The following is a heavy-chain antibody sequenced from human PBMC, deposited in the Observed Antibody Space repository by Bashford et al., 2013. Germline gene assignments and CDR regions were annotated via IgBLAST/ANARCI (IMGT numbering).Heavy chain of an antibody. CDR2: INPSDGNT. J-gene: IGHJ4*02. Sequence: VRQAPGQGLEWMGVINPSDGNTRYAQKLQGRVTMTRDTSTSTVYMELSSLRSEDTAVYYCARYSAAGAFDYWGQGTLVHRLL. V-gene: IGHV1-46*04. D-gene: IGHD6-13*01. CDR3: ARYSAAGAFDY.